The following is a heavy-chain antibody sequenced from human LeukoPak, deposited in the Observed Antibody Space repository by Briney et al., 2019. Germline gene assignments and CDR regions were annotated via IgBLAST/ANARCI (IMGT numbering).Heavy chain of an antibody. CDR3: AKQRSEVVVAATNY. CDR1: GFTFSDYY. D-gene: IGHD2-15*01. Sequence: PGGSLRLSCAASGFTFSDYYMSWVRQAPGKGLEWVSAISGSGGNTYYADSVKGRFTISRDNSQNTLYLQMNSLRAEDTAVYYCAKQRSEVVVAATNYWGQGTLVTVSS. J-gene: IGHJ4*02. V-gene: IGHV3-23*01. CDR2: ISGSGGNT.